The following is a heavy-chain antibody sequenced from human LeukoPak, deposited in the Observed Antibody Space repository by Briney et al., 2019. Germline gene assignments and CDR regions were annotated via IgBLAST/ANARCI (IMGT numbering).Heavy chain of an antibody. J-gene: IGHJ6*04. D-gene: IGHD3-22*01. V-gene: IGHV3-21*01. Sequence: GGSLRLSCAASGFTFSSYSMNWVRQAPGKGLEWVSSISSSSSYIYYADSVKGRFTISRDNAKNSLYLQMNSLRAEDTAVYYCAREDITMIVVVSYGMDVGGKGPTVTVSS. CDR2: ISSSSSYI. CDR1: GFTFSSYS. CDR3: AREDITMIVVVSYGMDV.